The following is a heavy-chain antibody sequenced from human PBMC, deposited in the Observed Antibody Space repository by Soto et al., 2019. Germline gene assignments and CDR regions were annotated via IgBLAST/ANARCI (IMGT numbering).Heavy chain of an antibody. V-gene: IGHV3-11*03. D-gene: IGHD3-22*01. CDR2: ITISSSYR. CDR3: ARYSSGYGLLDY. J-gene: IGHJ4*02. CDR1: GFSFSDYY. Sequence: VQLLESGGGLVRPGGSLRLSCAASGFSFSDYYMSWIRQAPGKGLEWVSYITISSSYRNYADSVKGRFTISRDNAKNSLYLQMNSLRAEDTAVYYCARYSSGYGLLDYWGQGTLVSVSS.